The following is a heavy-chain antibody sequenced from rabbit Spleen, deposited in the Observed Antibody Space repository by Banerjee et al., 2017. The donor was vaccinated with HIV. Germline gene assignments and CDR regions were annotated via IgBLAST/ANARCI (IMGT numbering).Heavy chain of an antibody. D-gene: IGHD1-1*01. V-gene: IGHV1S45*01. Sequence: QEQLVESGGGLVQPEGSLTLTCKASGFDFSNSYWICWVRQAPGKGLEWIACIYTSSSGSTYYASWAKGRFTISKTSSTTATLQMTSLTAADTATYFCVRSRSGSIHPFKLWGPGTLVTVS. CDR2: IYTSSSGST. CDR3: VRSRSGSIHPFKL. CDR1: GFDFSNSYW. J-gene: IGHJ4*01.